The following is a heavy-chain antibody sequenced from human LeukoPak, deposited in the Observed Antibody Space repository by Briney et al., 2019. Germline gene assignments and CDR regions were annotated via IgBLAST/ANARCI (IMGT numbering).Heavy chain of an antibody. D-gene: IGHD6-19*01. CDR2: IYYSGST. CDR3: ASLAVAGLSEGY. CDR1: GGSISSGGYY. J-gene: IGHJ4*02. Sequence: SETLSLTCTVSGGSISSGGYYWSWIRQHPGKGLEWIGYIYYSGSTYYNPSLKSRVTISVDTSKNQFSLKLSSVTAADTAVYYCASLAVAGLSEGYWGQGTLVIVSS. V-gene: IGHV4-31*03.